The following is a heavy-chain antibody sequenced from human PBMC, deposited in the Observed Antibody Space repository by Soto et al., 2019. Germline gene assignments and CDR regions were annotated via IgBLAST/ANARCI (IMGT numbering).Heavy chain of an antibody. V-gene: IGHV4-38-2*02. CDR3: AREDDGMDV. CDR2: IFHSGNS. Sequence: SETLSLTCAVSGSSMSGFYWGWVRQPPGKGLEWIGSIFHSGNSYYNPSLKSRVILSVDTSKNQFSLNLTAAIAADTAVYYCAREDDGMDVWGQGTPVTVS. CDR1: GSSMSGFY. J-gene: IGHJ6*02.